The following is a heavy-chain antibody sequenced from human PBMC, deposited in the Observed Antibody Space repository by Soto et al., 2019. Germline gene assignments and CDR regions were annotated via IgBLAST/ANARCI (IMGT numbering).Heavy chain of an antibody. V-gene: IGHV3-48*03. CDR3: ARRDHSSSEGMDV. Sequence: GGSLSLSCAASGFTFSSYEMNWVRQAPGKGLEWVSYISSSGSTIYYADSVKGRFTISRDNAKNSLYLQMNSLRAEDTAVYYCARRDHSSSEGMDVWGQGTTVTVS. J-gene: IGHJ6*02. CDR1: GFTFSSYE. D-gene: IGHD6-13*01. CDR2: ISSSGSTI.